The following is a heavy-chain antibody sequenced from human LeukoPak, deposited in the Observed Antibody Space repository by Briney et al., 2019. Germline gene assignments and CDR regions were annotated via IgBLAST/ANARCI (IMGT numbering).Heavy chain of an antibody. V-gene: IGHV1-46*01. CDR3: ARANRGYYYDSSGSGGDH. D-gene: IGHD3-22*01. Sequence: ASVKVSCKASGYTFTSYYMHWVRQAPGQGLEWMGIINPSGGSTSYAQKFQGRVTMTRDTSTNTVYMELSSLRSEDTAVYYCARANRGYYYDSSGSGGDHWGQGTLVTVSS. J-gene: IGHJ4*02. CDR2: INPSGGST. CDR1: GYTFTSYY.